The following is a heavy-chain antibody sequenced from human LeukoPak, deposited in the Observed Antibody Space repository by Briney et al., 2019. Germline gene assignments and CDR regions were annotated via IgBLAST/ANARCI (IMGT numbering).Heavy chain of an antibody. CDR1: SDSISSSTYY. Sequence: SSETLSLTCTVSSDSISSSTYYWGWSRQPPGKGLEWIGSIYYSGSTYYKTSLKSRVTISVDTSKKQFSLRLSSVTAADTAVYYCARHVRFCSGGTCHGPDYFDYWGQGTPATVSS. CDR3: ARHVRFCSGGTCHGPDYFDY. V-gene: IGHV4-39*01. D-gene: IGHD2-15*01. J-gene: IGHJ4*02. CDR2: IYYSGST.